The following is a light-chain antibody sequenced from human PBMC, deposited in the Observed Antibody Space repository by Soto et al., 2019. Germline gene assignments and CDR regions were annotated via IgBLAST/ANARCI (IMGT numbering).Light chain of an antibody. CDR2: ATS. CDR3: HQSFSPPYT. J-gene: IGKJ2*01. Sequence: DIQMTQSPSSLSASIGDRVTITCRASQPPHSYLNWYQKTPGKAPNLLIFATSGLHIRVPSRFTGSESGTDFTLTINSLQPEDSATYYNHQSFSPPYTFGQGTTGEI. CDR1: QPPHSY. V-gene: IGKV1-39*01.